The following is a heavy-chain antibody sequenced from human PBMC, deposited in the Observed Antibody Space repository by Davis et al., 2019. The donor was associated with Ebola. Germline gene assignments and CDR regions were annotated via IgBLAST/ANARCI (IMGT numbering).Heavy chain of an antibody. D-gene: IGHD2-15*01. CDR2: INAGNGNT. CDR3: ARGAVVVAATLYYFDY. CDR1: GGTFSSYA. J-gene: IGHJ4*02. Sequence: ASVKVSCKASGGTFSSYAISWVRQAPGQRLEWMGWINAGNGNTKYSQKFQGRVTITRDTSASTAYMELSSLRSEDTAVYYCARGAVVVAATLYYFDYWGQGTLVTVSS. V-gene: IGHV1-3*01.